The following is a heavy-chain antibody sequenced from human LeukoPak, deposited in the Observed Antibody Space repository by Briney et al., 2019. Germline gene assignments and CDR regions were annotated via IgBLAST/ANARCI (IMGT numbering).Heavy chain of an antibody. J-gene: IGHJ4*02. CDR3: ARWNPTGGATDY. Sequence: SETLSLTCAVYGGSFSGYYWSWIRQPPGKGLECIGEINHSGSTNYNPSLKSRVTISVDTSKNPFSLKLSSVTAADTAVYYCARWNPTGGATDYWGQGTLVAVSS. D-gene: IGHD1-26*01. CDR2: INHSGST. V-gene: IGHV4-34*01. CDR1: GGSFSGYY.